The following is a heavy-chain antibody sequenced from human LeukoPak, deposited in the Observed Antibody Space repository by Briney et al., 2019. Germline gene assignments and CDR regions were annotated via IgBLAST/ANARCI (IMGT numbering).Heavy chain of an antibody. D-gene: IGHD3-22*01. CDR1: GYTFTSYG. CDR2: ISAYNGNT. CDR3: ASDVDYYDSSGQGLQH. Sequence: ASVKVSCKASGYTFTSYGISWVRQAPGQGLEWMGWISAYNGNTNYAQKLQGRVTMTTDTSTSTAYMELRSLRSDDTAVYYCASDVDYYDSSGQGLQHWGQGALVTVSS. J-gene: IGHJ1*01. V-gene: IGHV1-18*01.